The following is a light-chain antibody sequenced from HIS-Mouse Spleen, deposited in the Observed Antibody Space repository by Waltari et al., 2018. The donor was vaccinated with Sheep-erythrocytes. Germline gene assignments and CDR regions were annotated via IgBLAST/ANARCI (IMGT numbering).Light chain of an antibody. CDR2: EVS. V-gene: IGLV2-8*01. J-gene: IGLJ3*02. CDR3: SSYAGSNNWV. Sequence: QSALTQPPSPSGSPGQSVTISCTGTSSDVGGYNYVSWYQPHPGKAPKLMIYEVSKRPSGVPDRFSGLQAEDEADYYCSSYAGSNNWVFGGGTKLTVL. CDR1: SSDVGGYNY.